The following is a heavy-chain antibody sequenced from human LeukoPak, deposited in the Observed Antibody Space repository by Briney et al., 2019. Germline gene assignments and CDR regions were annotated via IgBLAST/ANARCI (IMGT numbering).Heavy chain of an antibody. V-gene: IGHV5-51*01. CDR2: IYPGDSDT. D-gene: IGHD5-12*01. J-gene: IGHJ6*03. CDR3: ARHSGRYTGYDFLGGYYYYMDV. CDR1: GYSFTSYW. Sequence: GESLKISCKGSGYSFTSYWIGWVRQMPGKGLEWMGIIYPGDSDTRYSPSFQGQVTISADKSISTAYLQWSSLKASDTAMYYCARHSGRYTGYDFLGGYYYYMDVWGKGTTVTVSS.